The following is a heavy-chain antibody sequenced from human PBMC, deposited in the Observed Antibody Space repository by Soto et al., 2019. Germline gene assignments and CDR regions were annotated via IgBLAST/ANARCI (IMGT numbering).Heavy chain of an antibody. J-gene: IGHJ3*02. CDR1: GGTFSSYA. D-gene: IGHD4-4*01. Sequence: SVKVSCKASGGTFSSYAISWVRQAPGQGLEWMGGIIPIFGTANYAQKFQGRVTITADKSTSTAYMELSSLRSEDTAVYYCAREEDCLYFNYSGFDAFDIWGQGTMVTVSS. V-gene: IGHV1-69*06. CDR2: IIPIFGTA. CDR3: AREEDCLYFNYSGFDAFDI.